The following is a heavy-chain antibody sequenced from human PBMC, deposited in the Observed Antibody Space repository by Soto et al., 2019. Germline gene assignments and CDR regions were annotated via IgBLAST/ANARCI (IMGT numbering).Heavy chain of an antibody. Sequence: GASVKVSCKASGGTFSSYAISWVRQAPGQGFEWMGGIIPIFGTANYAQKFQGRVTITADKSTSTAYMELSSLRSEDTAVYYCAKRGGAAAVSYYYGMDVWGQGTTVTVSS. CDR3: AKRGGAAAVSYYYGMDV. V-gene: IGHV1-69*06. CDR1: GGTFSSYA. CDR2: IIPIFGTA. J-gene: IGHJ6*02. D-gene: IGHD6-13*01.